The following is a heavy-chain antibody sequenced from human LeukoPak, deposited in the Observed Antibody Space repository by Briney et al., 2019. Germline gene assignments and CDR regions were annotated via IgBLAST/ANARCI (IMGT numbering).Heavy chain of an antibody. D-gene: IGHD2-21*02. Sequence: SETLSLTCTFSGASISGYYCSWIRQPPGKGLEWIAHIYYSGSTYYSPSLKSRVTISVDTSKNQCSLKLTSVTAADTAVYCCARAGHCGGDCYPFDYRGQGTLVTVSS. CDR1: GASISGYY. J-gene: IGHJ4*02. V-gene: IGHV4-59*13. CDR3: ARAGHCGGDCYPFDY. CDR2: IYYSGST.